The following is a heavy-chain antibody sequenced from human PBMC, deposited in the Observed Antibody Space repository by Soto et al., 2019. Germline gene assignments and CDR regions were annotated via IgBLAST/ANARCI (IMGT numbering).Heavy chain of an antibody. J-gene: IGHJ4*02. Sequence: VGSLRLSCAASGFTFSNDWMHWVRQAPGKGLEWVSRINADGGSTHYADSVRGRFTISRDNAKNTLFLQLNSLRVEDTAIYYCIKVLTRGVGVPRFYFDSWGQGTLVTVSS. V-gene: IGHV3-74*01. CDR1: GFTFSNDW. D-gene: IGHD3-9*01. CDR2: INADGGST. CDR3: IKVLTRGVGVPRFYFDS.